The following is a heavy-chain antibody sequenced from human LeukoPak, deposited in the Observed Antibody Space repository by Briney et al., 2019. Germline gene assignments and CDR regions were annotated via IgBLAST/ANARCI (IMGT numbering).Heavy chain of an antibody. J-gene: IGHJ4*02. CDR3: ARDPVYCSGGTCYSVYFDY. V-gene: IGHV3-11*01. Sequence: GGSLRLSCAASGFTFSDYYMSWIRQAPGKGLEWVSYITSSGSTIYYADSVKGRFTISRDNAKNPLYLQMNSLRAEDTAVYYCARDPVYCSGGTCYSVYFDYWGQGTLVTVSS. CDR2: ITSSGSTI. CDR1: GFTFSDYY. D-gene: IGHD2-15*01.